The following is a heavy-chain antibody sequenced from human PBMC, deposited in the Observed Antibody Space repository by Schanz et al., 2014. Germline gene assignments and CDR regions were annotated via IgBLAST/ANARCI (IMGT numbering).Heavy chain of an antibody. CDR2: IYYSGST. CDR3: ARHVLPYDAFDI. Sequence: QVQLQESGPGLVKPSETLSLNCRISGSINSYYWSWIRQPPGKGLEWIGYIYYSGSTKYNPSLKSRVTMSVDTSKKQFSLRLSSVSAADTAVYYCARHVLPYDAFDIWGQGTVVTVSS. CDR1: GSINSYY. V-gene: IGHV4-59*08. J-gene: IGHJ3*02.